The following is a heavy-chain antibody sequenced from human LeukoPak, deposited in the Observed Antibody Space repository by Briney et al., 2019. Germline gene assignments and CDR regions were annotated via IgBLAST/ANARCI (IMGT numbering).Heavy chain of an antibody. J-gene: IGHJ4*02. CDR3: ARHAASWTGEVDY. Sequence: SETLSLTCTVSGGSISSYYWSWIRQPPGKGLEWIGYIYYSGSTNYNPSLKSRVTISADTSKNQFSLKLSSVTAADTAVYYCARHAASWTGEVDYWGQGTLVTVSS. V-gene: IGHV4-59*08. D-gene: IGHD2-2*01. CDR2: IYYSGST. CDR1: GGSISSYY.